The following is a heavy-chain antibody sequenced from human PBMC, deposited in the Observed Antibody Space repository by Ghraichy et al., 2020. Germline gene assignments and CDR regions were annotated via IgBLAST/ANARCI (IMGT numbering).Heavy chain of an antibody. CDR1: GGSISSGDYY. CDR3: AGGSGIAAAGMEGFHYYYGMDV. V-gene: IGHV4-30-4*01. J-gene: IGHJ6*02. CDR2: IYYSGST. Sequence: SETLSLNCTVSGGSISSGDYYWSWIRQPPGKGLEWIGYIYYSGSTYYNPSLKSRVTISVDTSKNQFSLKLSSVTAADTAVYYCAGGSGIAAAGMEGFHYYYGMDVWGQGTTVTVSS. D-gene: IGHD6-13*01.